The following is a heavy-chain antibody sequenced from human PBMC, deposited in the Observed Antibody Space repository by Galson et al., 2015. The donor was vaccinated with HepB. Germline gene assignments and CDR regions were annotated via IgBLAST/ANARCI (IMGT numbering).Heavy chain of an antibody. Sequence: QSGAEVKKPGESLRISCTGSGYSFTSYWISWVRQMPGKGLEWMGRIDPSDSYTNYSPSFQGHVTISADKSISTAYLQWSSLKASDTAMYYCARPIYDCSGGSCPGAFDIWVQGTMVTVSS. CDR3: ARPIYDCSGGSCPGAFDI. D-gene: IGHD2-15*01. CDR1: GYSFTSYW. CDR2: IDPSDSYT. V-gene: IGHV5-10-1*01. J-gene: IGHJ3*02.